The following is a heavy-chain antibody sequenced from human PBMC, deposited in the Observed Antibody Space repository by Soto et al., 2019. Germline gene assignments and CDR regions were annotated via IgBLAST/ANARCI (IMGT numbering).Heavy chain of an antibody. CDR2: IWYDGSNK. CDR1: GFTFSSYG. CDR3: ARDPDYGSWMPRQNYYYYYMDV. J-gene: IGHJ6*03. Sequence: VQLVESGGGVVQPGRSLRLSCAASGFTFSSYGMHWVRQAPGKGLEWVAVIWYDGSNKYYADSVKGRFTISRDNSTNTLYLQMNSLRAEYTAVYYCARDPDYGSWMPRQNYYYYYMDVWGKGTTVTVSS. V-gene: IGHV3-33*01. D-gene: IGHD3-10*01.